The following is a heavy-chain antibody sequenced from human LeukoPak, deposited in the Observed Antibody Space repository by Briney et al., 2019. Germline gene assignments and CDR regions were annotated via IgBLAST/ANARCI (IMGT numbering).Heavy chain of an antibody. CDR1: GGSISSGSYY. J-gene: IGHJ4*02. Sequence: SQTLSLTCTLSGGSISSGSYYWSWIRQPAGKGLEWIGRIYASGSTNYNPPLKSRATISIDTSKNQFSLKLSSVTAADTAVYYCAREIFGVVSPFDYWGQGTLVTVSS. CDR3: AREIFGVVSPFDY. V-gene: IGHV4-61*02. CDR2: IYASGST. D-gene: IGHD3-3*01.